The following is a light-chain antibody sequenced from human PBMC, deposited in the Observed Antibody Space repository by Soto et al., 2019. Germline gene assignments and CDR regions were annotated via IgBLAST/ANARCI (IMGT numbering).Light chain of an antibody. J-gene: IGKJ1*01. CDR2: GAS. V-gene: IGKV3-20*01. Sequence: EIVLTQSPGTLSLSPGERATLSCRASQSVSSSYLAWYQQKPGQAPRLLIYGASTGATGIPTRFSGSGSGTEFTLTISRLEPEDFAVYYCQQYGSSGTFGQGTKVDIK. CDR3: QQYGSSGT. CDR1: QSVSSSY.